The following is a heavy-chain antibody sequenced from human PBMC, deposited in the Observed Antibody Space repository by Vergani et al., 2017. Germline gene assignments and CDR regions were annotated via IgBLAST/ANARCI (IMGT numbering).Heavy chain of an antibody. Sequence: EVQLVESGGGLVQPGGSLRLSCAASGFTFSSYWMSWVRQAPGKGLEWVANIKQDGSEKYYVDSVKGRFTISRDNAKNSLYLQMNSLRAEDTAVYYCARVGEFQYNWNYIFPFGMDVWGQGTTVTVSS. V-gene: IGHV3-7*01. CDR1: GFTFSSYW. J-gene: IGHJ6*02. D-gene: IGHD1-7*01. CDR2: IKQDGSEK. CDR3: ARVGEFQYNWNYIFPFGMDV.